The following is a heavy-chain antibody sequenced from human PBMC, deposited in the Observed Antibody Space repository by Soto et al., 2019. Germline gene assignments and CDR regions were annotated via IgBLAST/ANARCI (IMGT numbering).Heavy chain of an antibody. CDR3: ARDYDSSGYTE. J-gene: IGHJ4*02. CDR1: GYTFTSYG. V-gene: IGHV4-59*01. D-gene: IGHD3-22*01. CDR2: IYYSGST. Sequence: SCKASGYTFTSYGISWIRQPPGKGLEWIGYIYYSGSTNYNPSLKSRVTISVDTSKNQFSLKLSSVTAADTAVYYCARDYDSSGYTEWGQGTLVTVSS.